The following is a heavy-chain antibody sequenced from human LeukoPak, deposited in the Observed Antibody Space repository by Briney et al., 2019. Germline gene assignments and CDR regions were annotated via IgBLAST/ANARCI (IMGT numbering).Heavy chain of an antibody. CDR2: IYPGDSDT. D-gene: IGHD3-10*01. Sequence: GESLRISCKGSGYSFSSYWIGWVRQIPGKGLEWMGIIYPGDSDTRYSPSFQGQVTISADKSISTAYLQWSSLKASDTAMYYCARQVCPRGRYCYYGSGSYPDYGGQGTLVTVPS. CDR3: ARQVCPRGRYCYYGSGSYPDY. V-gene: IGHV5-51*01. CDR1: GYSFSSYW. J-gene: IGHJ4*02.